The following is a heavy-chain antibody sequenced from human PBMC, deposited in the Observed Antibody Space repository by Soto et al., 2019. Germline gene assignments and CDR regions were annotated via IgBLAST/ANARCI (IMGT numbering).Heavy chain of an antibody. CDR3: ARDSGSSGWYNYYGMDV. J-gene: IGHJ6*02. V-gene: IGHV4-4*02. CDR1: GGSISSSNW. CDR2: IYHSGST. Sequence: LSLTCAVSGGSISSSNWWSWVRQPPGKGLEWIGEIYHSGSTNYNPSLKSRVTISVDKSKNQFSLKLSSVTAADTAVYYCARDSGSSGWYNYYGMDVWGQGTTVTVSS. D-gene: IGHD6-19*01.